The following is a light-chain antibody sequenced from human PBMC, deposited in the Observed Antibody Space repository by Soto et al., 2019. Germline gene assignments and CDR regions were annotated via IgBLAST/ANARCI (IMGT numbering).Light chain of an antibody. J-gene: IGLJ1*01. CDR1: SSDVGGYNY. Sequence: QSALTQPASVSGSPGQSITISCTGTSSDVGGYNYVSWYQQHPGKAPKLMIYDVSKRPSGVSNRFSGSKSGNTASLTISGHQAEDEAAYSCSSDTNGSTYVFGTGTKLTVL. CDR3: SSDTNGSTYV. V-gene: IGLV2-14*01. CDR2: DVS.